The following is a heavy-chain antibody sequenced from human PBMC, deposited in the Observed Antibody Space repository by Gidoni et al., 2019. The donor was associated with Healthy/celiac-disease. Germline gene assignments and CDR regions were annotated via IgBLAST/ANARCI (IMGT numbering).Heavy chain of an antibody. V-gene: IGHV3-30-3*01. J-gene: IGHJ4*02. CDR1: GFTFSSYA. CDR3: ARGSSGWPSSPTGFDY. Sequence: QVQLVESGGGVVQPGRSLRLSCAASGFTFSSYAMHWVRQAPGKGLEWVAVISYDGSNKYYADSVKGRFTISRDNSKNTLYLQMNSLRAEDTAVYYCARGSSGWPSSPTGFDYWGQGTLVTVSS. D-gene: IGHD6-19*01. CDR2: ISYDGSNK.